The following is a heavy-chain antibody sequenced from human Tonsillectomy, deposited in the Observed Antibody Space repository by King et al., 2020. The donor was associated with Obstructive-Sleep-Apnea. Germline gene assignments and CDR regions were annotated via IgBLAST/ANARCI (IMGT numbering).Heavy chain of an antibody. Sequence: VQLVESGGGVVQPGRSLRLSCAASGFTFSSYAMHWVRQAPGKGLEWVAVISYDGSNKYYADSVKGRFTISRDNSKNTLYLQMNSLRAEDTAVYYCASDTSAGSYYLYYFDYWGQGPLVTVSS. V-gene: IGHV3-30*04. D-gene: IGHD1-26*01. CDR1: GFTFSSYA. CDR3: ASDTSAGSYYLYYFDY. CDR2: ISYDGSNK. J-gene: IGHJ4*02.